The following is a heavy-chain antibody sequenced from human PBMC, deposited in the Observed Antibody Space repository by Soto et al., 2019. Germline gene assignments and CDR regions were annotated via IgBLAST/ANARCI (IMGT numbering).Heavy chain of an antibody. J-gene: IGHJ6*02. D-gene: IGHD1-26*01. CDR1: GGTFSSYT. CDR3: ARDPNSGSYYYGMDV. V-gene: IGHV1-69*08. Sequence: QVQLVQSGAEVKKPGSSVKVSCKASGGTFSSYTISWVRQAPGQGLEWMGRIIHILGIANYAQKFQGRVTITADKSTSTAYMELSSLRSEDTAVYYCARDPNSGSYYYGMDVWGQGTTVTVSS. CDR2: IIHILGIA.